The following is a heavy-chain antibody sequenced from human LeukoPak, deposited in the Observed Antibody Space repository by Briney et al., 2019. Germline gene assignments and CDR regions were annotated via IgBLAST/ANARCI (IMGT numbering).Heavy chain of an antibody. V-gene: IGHV4-39*02. Sequence: PSETLSLTCTVSGGSISSSSYYWGWIRQPPGKGLEWIGSIYYSGSTYYNPSINSRVTISVDTSKNQFSLKLSSVTAADTAVYYCAREKGASSGSLFLVAFDIWGQGTMVTVSS. D-gene: IGHD3-10*01. J-gene: IGHJ3*02. CDR3: AREKGASSGSLFLVAFDI. CDR1: GGSISSSSYY. CDR2: IYYSGST.